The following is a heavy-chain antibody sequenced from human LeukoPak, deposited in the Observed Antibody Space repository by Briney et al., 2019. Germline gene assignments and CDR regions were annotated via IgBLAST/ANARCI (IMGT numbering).Heavy chain of an antibody. D-gene: IGHD3-22*01. V-gene: IGHV3-23*01. CDR1: GFTFSGYS. CDR3: AKDRLSRGSLGFDY. J-gene: IGHJ4*02. CDR2: ISGSGDAT. Sequence: GGSLRLSCAASGFTFSGYSMSWVRQAPGKGPEWVSTISGSGDATHYADSVKGRFTISRDNSKNTLYVQMNSLRAEDTAVYYCAKDRLSRGSLGFDYWGQGALVIVSS.